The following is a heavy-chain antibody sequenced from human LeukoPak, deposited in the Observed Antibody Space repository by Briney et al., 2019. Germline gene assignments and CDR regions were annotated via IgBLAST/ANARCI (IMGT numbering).Heavy chain of an antibody. V-gene: IGHV3-74*01. CDR2: INSDGSST. J-gene: IGHJ4*02. D-gene: IGHD6-6*01. Sequence: PGGSLRLSCGASGFTFSSYGMHWVSQAPGKGLVWVSRINSDGSSTSYADSVRGRFSISRDNAKNTLYLQMNSLRAEDTAVYYCARGLSGYASSLGYWGQGTLVTVSA. CDR1: GFTFSSYG. CDR3: ARGLSGYASSLGY.